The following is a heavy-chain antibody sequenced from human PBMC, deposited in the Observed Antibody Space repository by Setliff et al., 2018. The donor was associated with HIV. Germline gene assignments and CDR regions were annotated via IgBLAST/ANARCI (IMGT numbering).Heavy chain of an antibody. D-gene: IGHD3-22*01. J-gene: IGHJ5*02. Sequence: SETLSLTCSVSGVSVNDYWSWIRQTAGKGLEWIGRLYSGGTTNYNPSLKSRVTISVDTSKNQFSLKLSSVTAADTAVYYCAREGSSGYLNWFDPWGQGTRVTVSS. CDR2: LYSGGTT. CDR1: GVSVNDY. CDR3: AREGSSGYLNWFDP. V-gene: IGHV4-4*07.